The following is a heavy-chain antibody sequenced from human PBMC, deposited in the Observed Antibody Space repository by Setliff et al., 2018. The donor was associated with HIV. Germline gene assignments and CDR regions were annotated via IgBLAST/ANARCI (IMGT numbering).Heavy chain of an antibody. D-gene: IGHD6-13*01. Sequence: LSLTCAVYGGSFSGYYWSWIRQPPGKGLEWIGEINHSGSTNYNPSLKSRVTISVDTSKNQFSLKLSSVTAADTAVYCCARGPRVAAAGMRFGYWGQGTLVTVSS. V-gene: IGHV4-34*01. CDR3: ARGPRVAAAGMRFGY. J-gene: IGHJ4*02. CDR2: INHSGST. CDR1: GGSFSGYY.